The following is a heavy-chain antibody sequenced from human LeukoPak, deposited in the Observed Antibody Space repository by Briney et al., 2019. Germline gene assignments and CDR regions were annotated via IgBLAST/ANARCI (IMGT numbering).Heavy chain of an antibody. V-gene: IGHV3-9*01. Sequence: GGSLRLSCAAFGFTFDDYAMHWVRQAPGKGLEWVSGISWNSGSIGYADSVKGRFTISRDNAKNSLYLQMNSLRAEDTALYYCAKELGSGGFDYWGQGTLVTVSS. CDR2: ISWNSGSI. CDR1: GFTFDDYA. D-gene: IGHD3-10*02. J-gene: IGHJ4*02. CDR3: AKELGSGGFDY.